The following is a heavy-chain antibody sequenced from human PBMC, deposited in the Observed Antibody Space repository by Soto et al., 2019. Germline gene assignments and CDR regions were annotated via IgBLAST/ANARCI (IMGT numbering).Heavy chain of an antibody. CDR2: ISSSSSYI. Sequence: GGSLRLSCAASGFTFSSYSMNWVRQAPGKGLEWVSSISSSSSYIYYADSVKGRFTISRDNAKNSLYLQMNSLRAEDTAVYYCARDRDTMVRVYYYGMDVWGQGTTVTVSS. CDR3: ARDRDTMVRVYYYGMDV. V-gene: IGHV3-21*01. CDR1: GFTFSSYS. J-gene: IGHJ6*02. D-gene: IGHD3-10*01.